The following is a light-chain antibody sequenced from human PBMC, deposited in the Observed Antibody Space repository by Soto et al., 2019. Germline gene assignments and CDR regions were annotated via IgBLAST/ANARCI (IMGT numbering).Light chain of an antibody. Sequence: QSVLTQPASVSGAPGQSITISCTGTSNDVGGDKYVSWYQQRPGTAPKLIMFEVNNRPSGVSDRFSGSRSANTASLTISGLQAQDEADYYCSSYSSNNILSYVFGTGTKLTVL. CDR3: SSYSSNNILSYV. CDR1: SNDVGGDKY. V-gene: IGLV2-14*03. J-gene: IGLJ1*01. CDR2: EVN.